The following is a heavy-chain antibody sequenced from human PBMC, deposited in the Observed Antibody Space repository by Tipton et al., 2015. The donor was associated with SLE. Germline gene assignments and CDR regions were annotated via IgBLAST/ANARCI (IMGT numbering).Heavy chain of an antibody. CDR3: AKDGPEAKDDYVWGSYRAPMDV. D-gene: IGHD3-16*02. CDR1: GFTFDDYA. CDR2: ISWNSGSI. Sequence: SLRLSCAASGFTFDDYAMHWVRQAPGKGLEWVSGISWNSGSIGYADSVKGRFTISRDNAKNSLYLQMNSLRAEDTALYYCAKDGPEAKDDYVWGSYRAPMDVWGKGTPVTVSS. V-gene: IGHV3-9*01. J-gene: IGHJ6*03.